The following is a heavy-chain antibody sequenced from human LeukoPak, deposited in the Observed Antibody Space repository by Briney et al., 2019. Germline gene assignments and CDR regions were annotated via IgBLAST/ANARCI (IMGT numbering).Heavy chain of an antibody. CDR3: ARPKYYYGSGSYVYFGY. CDR2: VIPIFGTA. V-gene: IGHV1-69*13. CDR1: GGTFSSYA. Sequence: ASVKVSFKASGGTFSSYAISWVRQAPGQGLEWMGGVIPIFGTANYAQKFQGRVTITADESTSTAYMELSSLRSEDTAVYYCARPKYYYGSGSYVYFGYWGQGTLVTVSS. J-gene: IGHJ4*02. D-gene: IGHD3-10*01.